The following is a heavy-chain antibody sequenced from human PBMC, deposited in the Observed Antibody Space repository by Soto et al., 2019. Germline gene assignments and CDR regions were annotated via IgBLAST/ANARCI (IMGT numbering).Heavy chain of an antibody. CDR2: IRSKANSYAT. V-gene: IGHV3-73*01. CDR1: GFTFSGSA. CDR3: SLYTVTHLF. D-gene: IGHD4-17*01. Sequence: EVQLVESGGGLVQPGGSLKLSCAASGFTFSGSAMHWVRQASGKGLEWVGRIRSKANSYATAYAASVKGRFTISRDDSKNTAYLQMNSLKTEDTAVYYCSLYTVTHLFWGQGTLVTVSS. J-gene: IGHJ4*02.